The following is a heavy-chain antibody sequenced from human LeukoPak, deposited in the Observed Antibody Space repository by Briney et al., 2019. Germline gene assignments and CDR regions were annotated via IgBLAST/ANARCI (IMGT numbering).Heavy chain of an antibody. Sequence: PGGSLRLSCAASGFTFSCYGMHWVRQAPGKGLEWVAVISYDGSKKYYADSVKGRFSISRDNSKNTLYLQMNSLRPEDTAVYYCAKELAAGGPLDHWGQGTLVTVSS. CDR3: AKELAAGGPLDH. V-gene: IGHV3-30*18. CDR2: ISYDGSKK. D-gene: IGHD6-13*01. CDR1: GFTFSCYG. J-gene: IGHJ4*02.